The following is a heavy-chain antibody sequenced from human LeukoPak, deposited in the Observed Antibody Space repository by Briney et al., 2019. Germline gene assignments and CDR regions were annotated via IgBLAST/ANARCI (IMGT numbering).Heavy chain of an antibody. CDR2: IKQDGSEK. J-gene: IGHJ4*02. D-gene: IGHD5-18*01. V-gene: IGHV3-7*03. CDR1: GFTFSSYW. Sequence: GGSLRLSCAASGFTFSSYWMSWVRQAPGKGLEWVANIKQDGSEKYYVDSVKGRFTISRDNAKNSLYLQMNSLRAEDTALYYCAKVGGYSYGHMYYFDYWGQGTLVTVSS. CDR3: AKVGGYSYGHMYYFDY.